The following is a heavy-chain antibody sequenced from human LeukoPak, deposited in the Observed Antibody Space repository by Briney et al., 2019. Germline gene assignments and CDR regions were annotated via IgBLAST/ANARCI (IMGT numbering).Heavy chain of an antibody. CDR3: AKEWRIYYGSGSYFDY. V-gene: IGHV3-53*01. D-gene: IGHD3-10*01. CDR1: GFTASTTY. CDR2: LHRGGRT. Sequence: GGSLRLSCAASGFTASTTYMSWVRHSPGKGLEWVAVLHRGGRTYYADSVKGRFTISRDNSKNTLYLQMNSLRAEDTAVYYCAKEWRIYYGSGSYFDYWGQGTLVTVSS. J-gene: IGHJ4*02.